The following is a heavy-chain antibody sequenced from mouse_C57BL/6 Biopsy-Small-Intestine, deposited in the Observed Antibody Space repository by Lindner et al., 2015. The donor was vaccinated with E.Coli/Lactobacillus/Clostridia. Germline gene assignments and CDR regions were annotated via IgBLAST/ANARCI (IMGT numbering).Heavy chain of an antibody. CDR3: ARDDACSSTTCYYH. Sequence: SVKVSCKASGFSFTNYGFSWARQAPGQGLEWMGWISAYNGDTNYAQRFQGRVTMTTDTSATTAYMELRSLRSDDTAVYYCARDDACSSTTCYYHWGQGTLVTVSS. J-gene: IGHJ4*01. CDR1: GFSFTNYG. V-gene: IGHV14-2*02. CDR2: ISAYNGDT. D-gene: IGHD1-1*01.